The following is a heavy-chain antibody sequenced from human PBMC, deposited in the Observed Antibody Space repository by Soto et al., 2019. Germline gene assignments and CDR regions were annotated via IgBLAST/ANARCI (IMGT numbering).Heavy chain of an antibody. Sequence: AETLSLTCTVSGGSISGYYWSWIRQPAGKGLEWIGRIFASGRTDYNPSLERRGTMSVDTSTNHFSLKLRYLIVTNPAVYFCARDSAGTTSFAWFEPWGQGTLVTVSS. CDR2: IFASGRT. CDR1: GGSISGYY. J-gene: IGHJ5*02. D-gene: IGHD1-7*01. CDR3: ARDSAGTTSFAWFEP. V-gene: IGHV4-4*07.